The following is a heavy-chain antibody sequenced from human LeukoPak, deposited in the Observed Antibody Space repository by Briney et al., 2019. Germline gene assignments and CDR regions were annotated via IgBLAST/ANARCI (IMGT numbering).Heavy chain of an antibody. D-gene: IGHD2-15*01. Sequence: SETLSLTCTVSGXSISSYYGSWIRQPPGKGLELIGYIYYSGSTNYNASLTNRVTISVDTSKNRFSLKLSSVTAADTAVYYCAREVGYCSGGSCYSYFDYWGQGTLVTVSS. J-gene: IGHJ4*02. CDR2: IYYSGST. CDR1: GXSISSYY. V-gene: IGHV4-59*01. CDR3: AREVGYCSGGSCYSYFDY.